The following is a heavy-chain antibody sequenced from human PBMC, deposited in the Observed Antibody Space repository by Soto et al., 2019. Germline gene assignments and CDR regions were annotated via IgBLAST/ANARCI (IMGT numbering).Heavy chain of an antibody. CDR3: AKGGSGSYSNAFDI. Sequence: SETLSLTCTVSGGSISSSSYYWGWIRQPPGKGLEWIGSIYYSGSTYYNPSLKSRVTISVDTSKNQFSLKLSSVTAADTAVYYRAKGGSGSYSNAFDIWGQGTMVTVSS. CDR2: IYYSGST. D-gene: IGHD3-10*01. CDR1: GGSISSSSYY. J-gene: IGHJ3*02. V-gene: IGHV4-39*01.